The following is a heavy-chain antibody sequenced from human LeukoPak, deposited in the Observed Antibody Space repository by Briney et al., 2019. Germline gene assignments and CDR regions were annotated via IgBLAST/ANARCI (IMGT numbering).Heavy chain of an antibody. D-gene: IGHD6-19*01. J-gene: IGHJ4*02. Sequence: SETLSLTCTVSGGSISSGSYYWSWIRQPAGKGLEWIGRIYSSGSSNYNPSLKSRVTISIDTSKNQFSLKLSSVTAADTAVYYCARRAGPLFDYWGQGTLVTVSS. CDR3: ARRAGPLFDY. V-gene: IGHV4-61*02. CDR2: IYSSGSS. CDR1: GGSISSGSYY.